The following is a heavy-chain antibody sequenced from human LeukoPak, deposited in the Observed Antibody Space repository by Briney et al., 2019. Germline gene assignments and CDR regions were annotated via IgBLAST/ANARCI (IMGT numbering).Heavy chain of an antibody. V-gene: IGHV4-34*01. Sequence: SETLSLTCAVYGGSFSGYYWSWIRQPPGKGLEWIGEINHSGSTNYNPSLKSRVTISVDTSKNQFSLKLSSVTAADTAVCYCARWSQPRYYYYGMDVWGQGTTVTVSS. D-gene: IGHD1-14*01. J-gene: IGHJ6*02. CDR3: ARWSQPRYYYYGMDV. CDR1: GGSFSGYY. CDR2: INHSGST.